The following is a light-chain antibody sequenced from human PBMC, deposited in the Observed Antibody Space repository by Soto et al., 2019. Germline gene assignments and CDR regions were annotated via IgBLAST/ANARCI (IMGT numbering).Light chain of an antibody. CDR1: TGAVTSGNY. Sequence: QTVVTQEPSLTVSPGGAVTLTCASSTGAVTSGNYPSWFQQKPGQAPRTLIYTTDDKHSWTPARFSGSLLGGKAALTLSGVQPEDEAEYYCLLYYGGAHLMFGGGTKLTVL. J-gene: IGLJ3*02. CDR3: LLYYGGAHLM. CDR2: TTD. V-gene: IGLV7-43*01.